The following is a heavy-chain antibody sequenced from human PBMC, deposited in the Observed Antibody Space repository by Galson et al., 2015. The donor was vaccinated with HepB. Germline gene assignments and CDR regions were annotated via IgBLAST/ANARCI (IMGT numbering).Heavy chain of an antibody. CDR1: GFSFTRYA. CDR3: AKDGIMVATKPYHFHY. CDR2: ITSSGGNS. Sequence: SLRLSCAASGFSFTRYAMTWVRQAPGKGLEWVSSITSSGGNSYYTDSVKGRFTVSRDNSQNTLLLQLNSLRAEDTAMYFCAKDGIMVATKPYHFHYWGQGTLVTVSS. D-gene: IGHD1-26*01. J-gene: IGHJ4*02. V-gene: IGHV3-23*01.